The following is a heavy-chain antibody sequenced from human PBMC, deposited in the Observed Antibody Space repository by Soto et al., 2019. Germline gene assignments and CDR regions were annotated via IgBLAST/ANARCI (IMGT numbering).Heavy chain of an antibody. J-gene: IGHJ5*02. CDR3: ARDLIPYKLFLELSYWFDP. Sequence: QVQLVQSGAEVKKPGSSVMVSCKASAGTFSSYTISWVRQAPGQVLEWMGRIIPILGIANYAQKFQGRVTITADTSTSTANMEVSSLRSEDSAVYYCARDLIPYKLFLELSYWFDPWGHGTMVTVSS. V-gene: IGHV1-69*08. CDR2: IIPILGIA. D-gene: IGHD3-10*02. CDR1: AGTFSSYT.